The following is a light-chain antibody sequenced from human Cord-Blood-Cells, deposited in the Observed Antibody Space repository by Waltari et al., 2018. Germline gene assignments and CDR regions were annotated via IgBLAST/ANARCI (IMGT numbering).Light chain of an antibody. CDR3: QQRST. J-gene: IGKJ4*01. CDR1: QSISSY. Sequence: DIQMTQSPSSLSASVGDRVTITCRASQSISSYLNWYQQKPGKAPKLLIYAASSLQSGVPSRFSGSGSGTEFTLTISSLQPEDFATYYCQQRSTFGGGTKVEIK. V-gene: IGKV1-39*01. CDR2: AAS.